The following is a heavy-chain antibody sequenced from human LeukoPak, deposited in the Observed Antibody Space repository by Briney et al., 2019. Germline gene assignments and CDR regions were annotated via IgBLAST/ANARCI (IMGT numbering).Heavy chain of an antibody. D-gene: IGHD6-19*01. CDR2: IIPILGIA. CDR3: ARASQWPVHH. CDR1: GGTFSSYA. J-gene: IGHJ5*02. Sequence: ASVNVSCKASGGTFSSYAISWVRQAPGQGREWVGRIIPILGIANYSQKFQSRVTITADKSTSTAYMELSSLRSEDTAVYYCARASQWPVHHWGQGPLLTVSS. V-gene: IGHV1-69*04.